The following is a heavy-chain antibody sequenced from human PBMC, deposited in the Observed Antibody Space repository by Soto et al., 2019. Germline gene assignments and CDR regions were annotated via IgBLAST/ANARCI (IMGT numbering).Heavy chain of an antibody. Sequence: QLQLQESGPGLVKPSETLSLTCTVSGGSITSGSYYWGWIRQPPGKGLQWIGSVYYSGSTYYNPSLRSRVTIPVDTSKNHLSLRLSSVTAADTAVYYCARPVGVEQQLVHDAFDLWGQGTMVAVSS. CDR2: VYYSGST. V-gene: IGHV4-39*02. D-gene: IGHD6-13*01. CDR3: ARPVGVEQQLVHDAFDL. CDR1: GGSITSGSYY. J-gene: IGHJ3*01.